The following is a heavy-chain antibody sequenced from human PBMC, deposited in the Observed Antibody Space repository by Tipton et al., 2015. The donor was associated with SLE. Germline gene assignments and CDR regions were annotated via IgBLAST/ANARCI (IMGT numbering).Heavy chain of an antibody. CDR3: ARDRYGMIVAFDI. CDR1: GFTFSNYAM. J-gene: IGHJ3*02. CDR2: INHSGST. D-gene: IGHD3-22*01. V-gene: IGHV4-4*02. Sequence: SLRLSCAASGFTFSNYAMTWVRQAPGKGLEWIGEINHSGSTNYNPSLKSRVTISVDKSKNQFSLKLSSVTAADTAVYYCARDRYGMIVAFDIWGQGTMVTVSS.